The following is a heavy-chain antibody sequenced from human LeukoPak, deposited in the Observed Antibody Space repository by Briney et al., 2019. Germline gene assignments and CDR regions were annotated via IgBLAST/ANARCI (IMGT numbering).Heavy chain of an antibody. Sequence: GGSLRLSCAASGFTFRSYAMSWVRQAPGKGLEWVAVISYDGSNKYYADSVKGRFTISRDNSKNTLYLQMNSLRAEDTAVYYCAKDGGYLNGYFDYWGQGTLVTVSS. J-gene: IGHJ4*02. CDR1: GFTFRSYA. CDR3: AKDGGYLNGYFDY. V-gene: IGHV3-30*18. D-gene: IGHD4-23*01. CDR2: ISYDGSNK.